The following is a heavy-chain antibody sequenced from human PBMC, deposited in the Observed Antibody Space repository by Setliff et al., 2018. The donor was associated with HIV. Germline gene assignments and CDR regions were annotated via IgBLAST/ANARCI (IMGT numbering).Heavy chain of an antibody. CDR1: GGSFSDYF. J-gene: IGHJ5*02. D-gene: IGHD2-8*01. CDR2: ISHSGDT. Sequence: KSSETLSLTCAVYGGSFSDYFWSWIRQSPGKGLEWIGEISHSGDTQYNSSLKSRVTISIDTSKNQFSLRLSSVTGADTAVYYCVRSFNGVPWTWGQGMLVTVSS. CDR3: VRSFNGVPWT. V-gene: IGHV4-34*01.